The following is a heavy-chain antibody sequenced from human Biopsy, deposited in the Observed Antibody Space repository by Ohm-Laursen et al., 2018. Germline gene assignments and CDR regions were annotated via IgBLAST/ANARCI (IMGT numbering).Heavy chain of an antibody. D-gene: IGHD3-9*01. CDR3: ARDETGSSVFGPYYYGMDV. CDR2: INPTGGTT. J-gene: IGHJ6*02. Sequence: ASVKVSCKASGYSFTKYYINWVRQAPGQELEWMGIINPTGGTTSYAEKFQGRVTLTRDTSTGTVYLELNSLIYEDTALYYGARDETGSSVFGPYYYGMDVWGQGTTVTVSS. V-gene: IGHV1-46*01. CDR1: GYSFTKYY.